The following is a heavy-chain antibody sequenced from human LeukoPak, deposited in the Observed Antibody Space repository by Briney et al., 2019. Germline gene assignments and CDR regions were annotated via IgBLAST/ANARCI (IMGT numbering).Heavy chain of an antibody. Sequence: ASVKVSCKASGYTFTSHPMNWVRQAPGQGPEWVGWIDTNTGNPTYAQGFSGRSVFSLDTSVSTAYLLIISLEAEDSAVYYCARGTTGYFGTDYWGQGTLVTVSS. V-gene: IGHV7-4-1*02. CDR2: IDTNTGNP. CDR1: GYTFTSHP. J-gene: IGHJ4*02. D-gene: IGHD3-9*01. CDR3: ARGTTGYFGTDY.